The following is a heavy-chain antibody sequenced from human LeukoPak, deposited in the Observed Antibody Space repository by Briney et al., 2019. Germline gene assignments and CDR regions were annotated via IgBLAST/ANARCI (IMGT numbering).Heavy chain of an antibody. CDR1: GFTFSTYA. CDR2: VSGSGGRT. Sequence: GGSLRLSCAASGFTFSTYAVNWVRQAPGKGLEWVSTVSGSGGRTFYADSVRGRFTISRDNSKKTLYLQMNHLRAEDTAVYYCAKGGAGVTDAPHGDVVTTTLDGFDIWGQGTLVTVSS. CDR3: AKGGAGVTDAPHGDVVTTTLDGFDI. D-gene: IGHD2-21*02. J-gene: IGHJ3*02. V-gene: IGHV3-23*01.